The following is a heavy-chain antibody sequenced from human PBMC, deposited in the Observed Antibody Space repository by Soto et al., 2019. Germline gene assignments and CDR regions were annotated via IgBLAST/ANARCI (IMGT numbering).Heavy chain of an antibody. D-gene: IGHD5-12*01. Sequence: ASVKVSCKASGFTFTSSAMQWVRQARGQRLEWIGWIVVGSGNTNYAQKFQERVTITRDMSTSTAYMELSSLRSEDTAVYYCAAVPPDGYSGYELPGYWGQGTLVTVSS. J-gene: IGHJ4*02. CDR3: AAVPPDGYSGYELPGY. CDR1: GFTFTSSA. CDR2: IVVGSGNT. V-gene: IGHV1-58*02.